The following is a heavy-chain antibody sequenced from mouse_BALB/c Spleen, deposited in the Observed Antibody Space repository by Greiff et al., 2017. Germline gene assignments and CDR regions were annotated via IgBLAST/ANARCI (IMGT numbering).Heavy chain of an antibody. CDR1: GYSITSDYA. V-gene: IGHV3-2*02. D-gene: IGHD3-2*01. CDR3: ARSRQLGLLWFAY. Sequence: EVQLQESGPGLVKPSQSLSLTCTVTGYSITSDYAWNWIRQFPGNKLEWMGYISYSGSTSYNPSLKSRISITRDTSKNQFFLQLNSVTTEDTATYYCARSRQLGLLWFAYWGQGTLVTVSA. J-gene: IGHJ3*01. CDR2: ISYSGST.